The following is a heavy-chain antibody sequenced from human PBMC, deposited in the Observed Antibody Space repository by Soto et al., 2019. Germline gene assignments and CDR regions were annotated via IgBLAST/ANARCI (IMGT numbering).Heavy chain of an antibody. J-gene: IGHJ6*02. V-gene: IGHV3-30-3*01. Sequence: PGGSLRLSCAASGFTFSSYAMHWVRQAPGKGLEWVAVISYDGSNKYYADSVKGRFTISRDNSKNTLYLQMNSLRAEDTAVYYCARDRIMGDSSGWYPYYYGMDVWGQGTTVTVSS. CDR2: ISYDGSNK. CDR1: GFTFSSYA. CDR3: ARDRIMGDSSGWYPYYYGMDV. D-gene: IGHD6-19*01.